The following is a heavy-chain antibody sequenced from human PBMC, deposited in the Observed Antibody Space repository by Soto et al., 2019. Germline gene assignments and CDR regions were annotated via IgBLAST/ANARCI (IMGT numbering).Heavy chain of an antibody. D-gene: IGHD1-7*01. V-gene: IGHV3-23*01. CDR2: ISGSGGST. CDR1: GFTFSSYA. J-gene: IGHJ4*02. Sequence: GGSLRPSCAASGFTFSSYAMSWVRQAPGKGLEWVSAISGSGGSTYYADSVKGRFTISRDNSKNTLYLQMNSLRAEDTAVYYCAKDGAFGTTIIPSIDYFDYWGQGTLVTVSS. CDR3: AKDGAFGTTIIPSIDYFDY.